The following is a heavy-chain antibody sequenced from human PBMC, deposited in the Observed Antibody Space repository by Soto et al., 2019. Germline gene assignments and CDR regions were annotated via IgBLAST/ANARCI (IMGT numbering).Heavy chain of an antibody. CDR1: GDSINNGGYY. Sequence: PSETLSLTCTVSGDSINNGGYYWAWIRQHPGKGLEWIGYIYYGGSTHHNPSLKSRDTISLDTSKNQFSLKLSSVTAADTAVYYCARQKAAGSFTYYFDNWGQGTLVTVSS. V-gene: IGHV4-31*03. CDR2: IYYGGST. D-gene: IGHD6-13*01. J-gene: IGHJ4*02. CDR3: ARQKAAGSFTYYFDN.